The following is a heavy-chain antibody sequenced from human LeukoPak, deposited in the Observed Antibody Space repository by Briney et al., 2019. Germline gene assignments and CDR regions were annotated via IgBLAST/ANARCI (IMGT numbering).Heavy chain of an antibody. D-gene: IGHD7-27*01. Sequence: ASVKVSCKASGYTFTSYGISWVRQAPGQGLEWMGWISAYNGNTNYAQKLQGRVTMTTDTSTSTAYMELRSLRSDDTAVYYCARRTGDHPRRNWYFDLWGRGTLVTVSS. J-gene: IGHJ2*01. CDR2: ISAYNGNT. V-gene: IGHV1-18*01. CDR1: GYTFTSYG. CDR3: ARRTGDHPRRNWYFDL.